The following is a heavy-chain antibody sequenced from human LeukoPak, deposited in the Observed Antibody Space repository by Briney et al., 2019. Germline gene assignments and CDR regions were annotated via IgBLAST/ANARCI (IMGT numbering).Heavy chain of an antibody. CDR2: ISGSGGST. D-gene: IGHD3-22*01. Sequence: PGGSLRLSCAASGFTFSSYAMSWVRQAPGKGLEWVSAISGSGGSTYYADSVKGRFTISRDNSKNTLYLQMNSLRAEDTAVYYCTKDDGYYDSSGSFLFDSWGQGTLVTVSS. V-gene: IGHV3-23*01. CDR1: GFTFSSYA. J-gene: IGHJ4*02. CDR3: TKDDGYYDSSGSFLFDS.